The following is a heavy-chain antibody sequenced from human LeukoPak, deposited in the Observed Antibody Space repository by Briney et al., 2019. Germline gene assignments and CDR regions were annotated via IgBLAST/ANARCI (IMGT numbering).Heavy chain of an antibody. D-gene: IGHD3-10*01. CDR1: GFTFSSYA. CDR2: ISGSGGST. Sequence: GGSLRLSCAASGFTFSSYAMSWVRQAPGKGLEWVSAISGSGGSTYYADSVKGRFTISRDNSKNTLHLQMNSLRAEDTAVYYCAKDRGDYGSGSYYKGFDYWGQGTLVTVSS. CDR3: AKDRGDYGSGSYYKGFDY. V-gene: IGHV3-23*01. J-gene: IGHJ4*02.